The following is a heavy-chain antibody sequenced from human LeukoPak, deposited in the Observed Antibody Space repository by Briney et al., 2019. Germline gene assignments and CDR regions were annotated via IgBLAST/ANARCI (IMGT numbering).Heavy chain of an antibody. V-gene: IGHV3-48*01. J-gene: IGHJ4*02. Sequence: PGGSLRLSCAASGFTFSSYSMNWVRQAPGKGLEWVSYISSSSSTIYYADSVKGRFTISRDNAKNSLYLQMNSLRAEDTAVYYCARQSSSGWYYFDYWGQGTLSPSPQ. CDR3: ARQSSSGWYYFDY. D-gene: IGHD6-19*01. CDR1: GFTFSSYS. CDR2: ISSSSSTI.